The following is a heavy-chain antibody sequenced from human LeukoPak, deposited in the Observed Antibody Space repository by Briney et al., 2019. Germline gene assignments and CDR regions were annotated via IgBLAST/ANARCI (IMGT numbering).Heavy chain of an antibody. Sequence: SETLSLTCTISGGSISSHYWSWIRQPPGKGLEDIGCIYYSGRTNYTPSLKSRVTISVDTSKNQFSLKLTSVTAADTAVYYCARGRDYGDYPGPFDYWGQGTLVTVSS. CDR2: IYYSGRT. CDR1: GGSISSHY. CDR3: ARGRDYGDYPGPFDY. V-gene: IGHV4-59*11. J-gene: IGHJ4*02. D-gene: IGHD4-17*01.